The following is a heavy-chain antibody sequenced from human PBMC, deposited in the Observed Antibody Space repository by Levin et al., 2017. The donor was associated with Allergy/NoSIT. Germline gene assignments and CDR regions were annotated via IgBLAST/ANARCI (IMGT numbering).Heavy chain of an antibody. CDR1: GFTFSSYS. CDR3: ASPNSSSSYCFDY. D-gene: IGHD6-6*01. V-gene: IGHV3-21*01. Sequence: LSLTCAASGFTFSSYSMNWVRQAPGKGLEWVSSISSSSSYIYYADSVKGRFTISRDNAKNSLYLQMNSLRAEDTAVYYCASPNSSSSYCFDYWGQGTLVTVSS. J-gene: IGHJ4*02. CDR2: ISSSSSYI.